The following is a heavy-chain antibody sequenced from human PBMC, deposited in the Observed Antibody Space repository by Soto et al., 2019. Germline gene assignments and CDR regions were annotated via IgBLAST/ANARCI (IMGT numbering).Heavy chain of an antibody. J-gene: IGHJ4*01. Sequence: PGGSLRLSCAASGFTFSSYAMHWVRQAPGKGLEWVAVISYDGSNKYYADSVKGRFTISRDNSKNTLYLQMNSLRAEDTAVYDCARGRGRGSGSRTCYFDYWGHGTLVTVSS. CDR1: GFTFSSYA. CDR3: ARGRGRGSGSRTCYFDY. V-gene: IGHV3-30-3*01. D-gene: IGHD2-15*01. CDR2: ISYDGSNK.